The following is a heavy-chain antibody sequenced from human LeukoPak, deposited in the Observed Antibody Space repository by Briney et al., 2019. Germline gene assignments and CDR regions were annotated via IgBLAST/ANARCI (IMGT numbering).Heavy chain of an antibody. D-gene: IGHD2-2*01. J-gene: IGHJ4*02. CDR3: AKEEVPNDY. CDR2: ISISGGTT. CDR1: GFTFSKSA. V-gene: IGHV3-23*01. Sequence: SGGSLRLSCEVSGFTFSKSAMSWVRQAPGKGLEWVSGISISGGTTYYAASVKGRFTISRDNSKNTVYLQLNSLRAEDTAVYYCAKEEVPNDYWGQGTLVTVSS.